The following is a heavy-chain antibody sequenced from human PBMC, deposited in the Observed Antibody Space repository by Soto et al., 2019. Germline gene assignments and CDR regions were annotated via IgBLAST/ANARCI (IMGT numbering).Heavy chain of an antibody. CDR1: GFTFSNAW. J-gene: IGHJ4*02. CDR2: IKSKTDGGTT. V-gene: IGHV3-15*01. Sequence: GGSVRLSCXASGFTFSNAWMSWVRQAPGKGLEWVGRIKSKTDGGTTDYAAPVKGRFTISRDDSKNTLYLQINSLKTEDTPVYYCTTGGSGGIQIDYWGQGTLVTVSS. D-gene: IGHD2-15*01. CDR3: TTGGSGGIQIDY.